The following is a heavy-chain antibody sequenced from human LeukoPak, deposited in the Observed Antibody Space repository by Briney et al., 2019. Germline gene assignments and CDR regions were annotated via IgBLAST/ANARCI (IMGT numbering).Heavy chain of an antibody. CDR2: IRYDGSNK. CDR3: AKDHVGLRYFDWLSS. D-gene: IGHD3-9*01. J-gene: IGHJ4*02. CDR1: GFTFSSYG. Sequence: PGGSLRLSSAASGFTFSSYGMHWVRQAPGKGLEWVAFIRYDGSNKYYADSVKGRFTISRDNSKNTLYLQMNSLRAEDTAVYYCAKDHVGLRYFDWLSSCGQGTLVTVSS. V-gene: IGHV3-30*02.